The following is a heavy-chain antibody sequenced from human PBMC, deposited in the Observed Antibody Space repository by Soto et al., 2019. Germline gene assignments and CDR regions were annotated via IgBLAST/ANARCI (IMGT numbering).Heavy chain of an antibody. J-gene: IGHJ4*02. CDR1: GFTFTRYS. V-gene: IGHV3-21*06. CDR2: ISSTTNYI. Sequence: GGSLRLSCAASGFTFTRYSMNCVRQAPGKGLEWVSSISSTTNYIYYGDSMKGRFTISRDNAKNSLYLEMNSLRAEDTAVYYCARESEDLTSNFDYWGQGTLVTVSS. CDR3: ARESEDLTSNFDY.